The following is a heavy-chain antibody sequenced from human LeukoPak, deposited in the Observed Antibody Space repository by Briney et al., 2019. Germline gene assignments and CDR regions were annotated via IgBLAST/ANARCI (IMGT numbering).Heavy chain of an antibody. CDR3: VRGRGSYGWFDP. D-gene: IGHD3-10*01. V-gene: IGHV3-74*01. Sequence: PGGSLRLSCAASGFTSSSYWMHWVRQVPGKGLVCVLRISGDGTARNCADSVKGRFTISRDDAKNTVDLHMNSLRGEDTAVYYCVRGRGSYGWFDPWGQGTLVTVSS. CDR1: GFTSSSYW. J-gene: IGHJ5*02. CDR2: ISGDGTAR.